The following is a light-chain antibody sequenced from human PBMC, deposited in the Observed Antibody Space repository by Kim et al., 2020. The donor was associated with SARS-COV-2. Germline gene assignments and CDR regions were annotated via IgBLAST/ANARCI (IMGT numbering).Light chain of an antibody. CDR1: QSVNSN. V-gene: IGKV3-15*01. CDR2: GAS. Sequence: EIVMTQSPATLSVSPGDRATLSCRASQSVNSNLAWYQQKPGQAPRLLIYGASTRATGIPARFSGSGSGTEFTLTISSLQSEDFALYYCQQYKNWPVFGQGTNREI. J-gene: IGKJ2*01. CDR3: QQYKNWPV.